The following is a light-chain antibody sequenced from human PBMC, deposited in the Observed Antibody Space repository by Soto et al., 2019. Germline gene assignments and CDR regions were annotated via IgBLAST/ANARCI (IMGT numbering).Light chain of an antibody. CDR3: QQRYSTPPT. Sequence: DIQMTQSPSSLSASVGDRVIITCRASQSFSTYLNWYQQKPGKATKLLIYAVSNLQSVVPSRFSGSGSGTDFTLTISRMQTEEFATYYSQQRYSTPPTFGQGTKLEIK. CDR2: AVS. CDR1: QSFSTY. J-gene: IGKJ2*01. V-gene: IGKV1-39*01.